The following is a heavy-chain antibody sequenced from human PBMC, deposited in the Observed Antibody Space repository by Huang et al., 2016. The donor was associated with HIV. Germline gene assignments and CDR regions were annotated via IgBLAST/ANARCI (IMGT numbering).Heavy chain of an antibody. V-gene: IGHV1-8*03. CDR3: ARADPGYCSGGSCKEFDY. Sequence: QVQLVQSEAEVKKPGASVKVSCKASGYTFTHYGINWLRQAAGQGLEWRGWMNPNSGNTGYAQKFQGRVTITRNTSISTAYMELSGLRSEDTAVYYCARADPGYCSGGSCKEFDYWGQGTLVTVSS. D-gene: IGHD2-15*01. CDR1: GYTFTHYG. CDR2: MNPNSGNT. J-gene: IGHJ4*02.